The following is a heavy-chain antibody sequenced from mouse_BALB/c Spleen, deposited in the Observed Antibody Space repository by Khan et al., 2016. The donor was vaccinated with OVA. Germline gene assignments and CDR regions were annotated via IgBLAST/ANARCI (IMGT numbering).Heavy chain of an antibody. CDR1: GYTFTAYD. V-gene: IGHV1S56*01. D-gene: IGHD1-1*01. CDR2: IYPGDGST. Sequence: QVQLQQSGPELVQPGTLVKISCKASGYTFTAYDINWVKQRPGQGLEWIGCIYPGDGSTTCFENFKVRAILTVDKSSNTAYMQLSGLTSADAAVYFCAREGVRGVALDYWGQGTSVSVSS. J-gene: IGHJ4*01. CDR3: AREGVRGVALDY.